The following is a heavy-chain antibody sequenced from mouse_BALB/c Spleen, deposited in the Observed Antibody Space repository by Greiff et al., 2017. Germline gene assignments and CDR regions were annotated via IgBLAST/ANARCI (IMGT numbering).Heavy chain of an antibody. CDR1: GFTFSSFG. J-gene: IGHJ3*01. Sequence: EVKLVESGGGLVQPGGSRKLSCAASGFTFSSFGMHWVRQAPEKGLEWVAYISSGSSTIYYADIVKGRFTISRDNPKNTLFLQMTSLRSEDTAMYYCASSGGPHYYCSRESPFAYWGQGTLVTVSA. CDR2: ISSGSSTI. D-gene: IGHD1-1*01. V-gene: IGHV5-17*02. CDR3: ASSGGPHYYCSRESPFAY.